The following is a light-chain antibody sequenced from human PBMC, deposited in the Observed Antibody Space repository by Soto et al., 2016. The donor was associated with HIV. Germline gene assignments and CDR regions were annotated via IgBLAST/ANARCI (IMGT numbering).Light chain of an antibody. CDR3: QQYYSTPWT. CDR1: QGISNS. Sequence: DIQMTQSPSSLSASVGDRVTITCRASQGISNSLAWYQQKPGKAPKLLLYAASRLESGVPSRFSGSGSGAHFTISISSLQPEDFATYYRQQYYSTPWTFGQGTKVEIK. J-gene: IGKJ1*01. V-gene: IGKV1-NL1*01. CDR2: AAS.